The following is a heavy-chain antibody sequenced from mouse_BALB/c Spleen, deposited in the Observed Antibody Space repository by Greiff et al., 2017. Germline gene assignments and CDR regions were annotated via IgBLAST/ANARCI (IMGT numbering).Heavy chain of an antibody. D-gene: IGHD2-4*01. CDR2: IYPSDSYT. CDR3: TRLGDYDHYYFDY. V-gene: IGHV1-69*02. Sequence: QVQLQQPGAELVRPGASVKLSCKASGYTFTSYWINWVKQRPGQGLEWIGNIYPSDSYTNYNQKFKDKATLTVDKSSSTAYMQLSSPTSEDSAVYYCTRLGDYDHYYFDYWGQGTTLTVSP. CDR1: GYTFTSYW. J-gene: IGHJ2*01.